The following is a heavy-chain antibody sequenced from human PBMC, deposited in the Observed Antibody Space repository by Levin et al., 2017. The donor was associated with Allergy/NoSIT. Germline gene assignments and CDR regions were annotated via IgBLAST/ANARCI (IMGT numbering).Heavy chain of an antibody. V-gene: IGHV3-23*01. CDR1: GFTFSSYA. CDR2: ISGSGGST. D-gene: IGHD3-3*01. CDR3: AKDPPKRGITIFGVVGRSGMDV. Sequence: PGGSLRLSCAASGFTFSSYAMSWVRQAPGKGLEWVSAISGSGGSTYYADSVKGRFTISRDNSKNTLYLQMNSLRAEDTAVYYCAKDPPKRGITIFGVVGRSGMDVWGQGTTVTVSS. J-gene: IGHJ6*02.